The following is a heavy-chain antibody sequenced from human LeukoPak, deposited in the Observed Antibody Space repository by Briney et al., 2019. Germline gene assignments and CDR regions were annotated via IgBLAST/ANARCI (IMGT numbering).Heavy chain of an antibody. D-gene: IGHD2-15*01. CDR1: GVSISTYY. V-gene: IGHV4-59*01. CDR2: IYYSGST. Sequence: SETLSLTCTVSGVSISTYYWSGIRQPPGKGLDWIGYIYYSGSTNYNPSLKSRVTISVDTSKNQFSLKLSSVTAADTAVYYCARVRCSGGSCYDFDYWGQGTLVTVSS. J-gene: IGHJ4*02. CDR3: ARVRCSGGSCYDFDY.